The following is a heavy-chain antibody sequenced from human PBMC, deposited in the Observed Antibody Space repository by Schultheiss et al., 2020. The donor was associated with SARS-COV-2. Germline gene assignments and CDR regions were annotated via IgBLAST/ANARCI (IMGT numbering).Heavy chain of an antibody. CDR2: IYYSGST. V-gene: IGHV4-59*12. J-gene: IGHJ4*02. Sequence: SQTLSLTCTVSGGSISNYYWSWIRQPPGKGLEWIGYIYYSGSTNYNPSLKSRVTISVDTSKNQFSLKLSSVTAADTAVYYCARPQFGVVDYWGQGTLVTVSS. CDR1: GGSISNYY. CDR3: ARPQFGVVDY. D-gene: IGHD3-3*01.